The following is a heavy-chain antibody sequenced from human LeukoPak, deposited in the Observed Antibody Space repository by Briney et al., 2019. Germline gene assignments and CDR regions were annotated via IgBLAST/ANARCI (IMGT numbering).Heavy chain of an antibody. CDR1: GFPFTSSS. CDR3: AAVFGSGYYYYFDY. D-gene: IGHD3-22*01. J-gene: IGHJ4*02. Sequence: GASVKVSFTASGFPFTSSSMQWVRQARGQRLEWIGWIAVASGNTNYAQKFQGRVTITRDMSTSTAYMELSSLRSEDTAVYYCAAVFGSGYYYYFDYWGQGTLVTVSS. V-gene: IGHV1-58*02. CDR2: IAVASGNT.